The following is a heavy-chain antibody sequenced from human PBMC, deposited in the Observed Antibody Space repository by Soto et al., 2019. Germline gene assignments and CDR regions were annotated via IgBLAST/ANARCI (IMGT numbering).Heavy chain of an antibody. J-gene: IGHJ3*02. D-gene: IGHD4-17*01. CDR2: ISAYYDHP. Sequence: ASVKVSCKASGYTFTSYSLSWVRQAPGQGLEWMGWISAYYDHPNYAQNLQDRVSMTTDTSTNTAYLELRSLRSDDTAVYYCARWDYGGNSDAFDIWG. CDR3: ARWDYGGNSDAFDI. V-gene: IGHV1-18*01. CDR1: GYTFTSYS.